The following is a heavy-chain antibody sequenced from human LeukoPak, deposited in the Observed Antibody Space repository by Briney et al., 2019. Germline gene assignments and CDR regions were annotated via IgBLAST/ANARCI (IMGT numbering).Heavy chain of an antibody. V-gene: IGHV3-30*18. J-gene: IGHJ4*02. Sequence: PGRSLRLSCAASGFTFSSYGMHWVRQAPGKGLEWVAVISYDGSNKYYADSVKGRFTISRDNSKNTLYLQMNSLRAEDTAVYYCAKKRGDYYDSSGYYDDYWGQGTLVTVSS. CDR1: GFTFSSYG. CDR3: AKKRGDYYDSSGYYDDY. CDR2: ISYDGSNK. D-gene: IGHD3-22*01.